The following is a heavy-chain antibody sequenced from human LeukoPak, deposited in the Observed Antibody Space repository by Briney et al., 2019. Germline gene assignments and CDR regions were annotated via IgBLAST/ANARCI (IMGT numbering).Heavy chain of an antibody. V-gene: IGHV4-39*07. CDR3: ARAYCGGDCSLPDAFDI. CDR2: IYYSGST. J-gene: IGHJ3*02. D-gene: IGHD2-21*02. Sequence: SETLSLTCTVSGGSISSSNYYWGWIRQPPGKGLEWIGSIYYSGSTYYSPSLKSRVTISVDTSKNQFSLKLSSVTAADTAVYYCARAYCGGDCSLPDAFDIWGQGTMVTVSS. CDR1: GGSISSSNYY.